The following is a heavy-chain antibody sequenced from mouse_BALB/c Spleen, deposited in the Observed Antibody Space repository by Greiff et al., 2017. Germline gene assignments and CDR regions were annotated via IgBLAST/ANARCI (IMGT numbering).Heavy chain of an antibody. D-gene: IGHD2-4*01. CDR2: ISSGSSTI. V-gene: IGHV5-17*02. J-gene: IGHJ4*01. Sequence: EVKLEESGGGLVQPGGSRKLSCAASGFTFSSFGMHWVRQAPEKGLEWVAYISSGSSTIYYADTVKGRFTISRDNPKNTLFLQMTSLRSEDTAMYYCASHDYDYAMDYWGQGTSVTVSS. CDR3: ASHDYDYAMDY. CDR1: GFTFSSFG.